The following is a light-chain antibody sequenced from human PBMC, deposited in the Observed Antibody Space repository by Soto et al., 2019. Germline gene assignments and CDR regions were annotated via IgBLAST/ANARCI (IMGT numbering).Light chain of an antibody. J-gene: IGKJ1*01. CDR1: QTITTGY. V-gene: IGKV3-20*01. CDR3: QQYGRT. CDR2: DAS. Sequence: EIVLTQSPGTLSLSPGERATLFCRVSQTITTGYLAWYQQKPGQAPRPLIYDASSRATGVPDRFSGSGSGTDFTLTISRLEPEDFGVYYCQQYGRTFGQGTKVDIK.